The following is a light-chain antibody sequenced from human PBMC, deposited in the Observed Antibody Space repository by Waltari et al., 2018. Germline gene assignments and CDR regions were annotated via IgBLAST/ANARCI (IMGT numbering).Light chain of an antibody. CDR1: RSNIGSNT. J-gene: IGLJ3*02. CDR3: ASWDDSLNGL. V-gene: IGLV1-44*01. CDR2: SNK. Sequence: QSVLTQPPSASGTPGQRVTISCSGSRSNIGSNTVNWYQQLPGTAPKLLIYSNKQRPSGVPDRFSGSKSGTSASLAISGLQSEDEGDYYCASWDDSLNGLFGGGTKLTVL.